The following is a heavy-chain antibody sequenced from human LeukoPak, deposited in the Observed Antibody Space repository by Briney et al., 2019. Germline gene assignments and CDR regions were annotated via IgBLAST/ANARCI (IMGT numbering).Heavy chain of an antibody. V-gene: IGHV3-30*02. CDR3: AKGGYSYDSSGHNYFDY. D-gene: IGHD3-22*01. J-gene: IGHJ4*02. Sequence: PGGSLRLSCATSKFTFNKYGMHWVRQAPGKGLEWVAFIRYDGSNKYYADSVKGRFTISRDNSKNTLYLQMNSLRAEDTAVYYCAKGGYSYDSSGHNYFDYWGQGTLVTVSS. CDR1: KFTFNKYG. CDR2: IRYDGSNK.